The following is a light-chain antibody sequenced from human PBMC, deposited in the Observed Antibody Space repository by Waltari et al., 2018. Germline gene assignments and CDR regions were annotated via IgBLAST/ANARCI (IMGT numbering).Light chain of an antibody. CDR2: GKT. CDR1: SLRSYY. Sequence: SSELTQDPAVSVALGQTVRITCQGDSLRSYYANWYQQKPGQAPVLVIYGKTNRPSGIPDRFSCSSSGNTASLTITGAQAEDEADYYCNSRDSSGLLFGGGTKLTVL. J-gene: IGLJ2*01. CDR3: NSRDSSGLL. V-gene: IGLV3-19*01.